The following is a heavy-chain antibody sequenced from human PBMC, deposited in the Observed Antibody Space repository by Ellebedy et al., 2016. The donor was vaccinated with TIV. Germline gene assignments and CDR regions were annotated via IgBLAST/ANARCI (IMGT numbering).Heavy chain of an antibody. D-gene: IGHD3-10*01. CDR1: GFTFSGYV. Sequence: GESLKISCTASGFTFSGYVMTWVRQAPGKGLQWVSLISGDNGNTYYADSVKGRFTIYRDNSKNTLYLQINSLRAEDTDLYYCAKGRYYGSGSFLNSFDYWGQGTLVTVSS. CDR3: AKGRYYGSGSFLNSFDY. V-gene: IGHV3-23*01. J-gene: IGHJ4*02. CDR2: ISGDNGNT.